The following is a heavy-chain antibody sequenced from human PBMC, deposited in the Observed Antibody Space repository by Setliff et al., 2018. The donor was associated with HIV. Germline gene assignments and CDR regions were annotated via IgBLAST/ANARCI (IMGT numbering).Heavy chain of an antibody. CDR2: IYYSGST. CDR1: GGSISSSSYY. D-gene: IGHD2-15*01. J-gene: IGHJ3*02. V-gene: IGHV4-39*07. Sequence: PSETLSLTCTVSGGSISSSSYYWGWIRQPPGKGLEWIGYIYYSGSTYYNPSLKSRVTISVDTSKNQFSLKLSSVTAADTAVYYCARNPCSGGSCPDAFDIWGQGTMVTVSS. CDR3: ARNPCSGGSCPDAFDI.